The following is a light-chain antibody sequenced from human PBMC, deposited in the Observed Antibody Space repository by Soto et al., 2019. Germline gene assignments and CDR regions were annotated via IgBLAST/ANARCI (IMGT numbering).Light chain of an antibody. CDR1: NSDVESYNL. Sequence: QSALSQPASVSGSPGQSITISCTGTNSDVESYNLVSWFRQHPGEAPKLIVYEGTKRPSGVSHRFSGSKSGNPASLTISGLQAEDEANYYCGSSAGTATLFGTGTKLTVL. CDR2: EGT. V-gene: IGLV2-23*03. J-gene: IGLJ1*01. CDR3: GSSAGTATL.